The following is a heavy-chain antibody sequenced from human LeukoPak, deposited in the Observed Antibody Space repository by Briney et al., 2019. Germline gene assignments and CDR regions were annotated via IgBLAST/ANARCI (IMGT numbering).Heavy chain of an antibody. CDR1: GYTFTGYY. D-gene: IGHD6-13*01. CDR2: INPNSGGT. Sequence: GASVKVSCKASGYTFTGYYMHWVRQAPGQGLEWMGWINPNSGGTNYAQKFQGWVTMTRDTSISTAYMELSRLRSDDTAVYYCARAKHSSSWYYRYFDYWGQGTLVTVSS. CDR3: ARAKHSSSWYYRYFDY. J-gene: IGHJ4*02. V-gene: IGHV1-2*04.